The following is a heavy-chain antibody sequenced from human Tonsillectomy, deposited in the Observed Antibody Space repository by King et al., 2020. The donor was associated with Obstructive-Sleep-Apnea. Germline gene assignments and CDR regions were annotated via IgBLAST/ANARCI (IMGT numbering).Heavy chain of an antibody. D-gene: IGHD1-1*01. J-gene: IGHJ4*02. CDR3: ARAQQLLTDFDY. Sequence: VQLVESGGGVVQPGRSLRLSCAASGFTFSSYAMHWVRQAPGRGLEWVAGISYDGSDKYYADSVKGRLTISRDNSRNTLFLQMTGLRTEDTAVYYCARAQQLLTDFDYWGQGTLVTVSS. V-gene: IGHV3-30*04. CDR1: GFTFSSYA. CDR2: ISYDGSDK.